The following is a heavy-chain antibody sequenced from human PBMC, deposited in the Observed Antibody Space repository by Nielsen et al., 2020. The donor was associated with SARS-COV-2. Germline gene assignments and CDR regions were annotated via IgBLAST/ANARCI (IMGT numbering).Heavy chain of an antibody. V-gene: IGHV3-23*01. CDR1: GFTFRNYA. CDR2: INSAGDVT. J-gene: IGHJ4*02. D-gene: IGHD6-13*01. CDR3: AKVAPTYIAAAAANY. Sequence: GESLKISCAASGFTFRNYAMSWVRQAPGKGLEWVWSINSAGDVTYYTGSVKGRFTVSRDNSKSMVYLQMHSLRVEDSALYYCAKVAPTYIAAAAANYWGQGIVVTVSS.